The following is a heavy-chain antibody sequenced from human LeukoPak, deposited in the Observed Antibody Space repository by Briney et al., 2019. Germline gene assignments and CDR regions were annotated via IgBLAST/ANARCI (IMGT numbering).Heavy chain of an antibody. CDR1: GFTFSSYG. CDR3: AKDKEVGALYYYYMDV. CDR2: IRYDGSNK. D-gene: IGHD1-26*01. Sequence: PGGSLRLSCAASGFTFSSYGMHWVRQAPGKGLEWVAFIRYDGSNKYYADSVKGRFTISRDNSKNTLYLQMNSLRAEDTAVYYCAKDKEVGALYYYYMDVRGKGTTVTVSS. V-gene: IGHV3-30*02. J-gene: IGHJ6*03.